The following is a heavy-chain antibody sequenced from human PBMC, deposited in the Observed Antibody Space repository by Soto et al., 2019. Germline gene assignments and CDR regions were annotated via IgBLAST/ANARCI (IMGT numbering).Heavy chain of an antibody. Sequence: GSLRLSGAASALTCNSYSMNWVRQAPGKGLEWVSSISSSSSYIYYADSVKGRFTISRENAKNSLYLQMNSLRAGDTAVYYCARDGVYGSLSYWGQGTLVTVSS. CDR1: ALTCNSYS. D-gene: IGHD2-8*01. J-gene: IGHJ4*02. CDR2: ISSSSSYI. CDR3: ARDGVYGSLSY. V-gene: IGHV3-21*01.